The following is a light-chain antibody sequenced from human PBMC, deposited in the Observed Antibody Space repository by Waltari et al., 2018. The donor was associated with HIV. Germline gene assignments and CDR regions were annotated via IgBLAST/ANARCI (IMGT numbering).Light chain of an antibody. CDR1: IGHRSYA. V-gene: IGLV4-69*01. Sequence: QLVLTQSPSASASLGASIKLTCTMNIGHRSYAIAWHKQHPGKGPRFLLRLNTNGSLTKGDGIPDRFDSASFGAGRSLTISNLQAEDEADYDWQAWGTGVRGVFGGGTELTVL. J-gene: IGLJ3*02. CDR2: LNTNGSL. CDR3: QAWGTGVRGV.